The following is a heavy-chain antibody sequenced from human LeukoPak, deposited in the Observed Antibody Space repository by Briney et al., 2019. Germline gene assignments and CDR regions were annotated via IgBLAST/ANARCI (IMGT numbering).Heavy chain of an antibody. CDR1: GSTFTRYW. V-gene: IGHV5-51*01. Sequence: KPGGSLQISCQGSGSTFTRYWIGWARQLPGKGREWMGIIYPGDSDTRYSPSFQGQVTISADKSSSTTYLQWSSLKASDAPMYYCARSSDTPDIDYWGQGTLVTVSS. J-gene: IGHJ4*02. CDR3: ARSSDTPDIDY. D-gene: IGHD2-15*01. CDR2: IYPGDSDT.